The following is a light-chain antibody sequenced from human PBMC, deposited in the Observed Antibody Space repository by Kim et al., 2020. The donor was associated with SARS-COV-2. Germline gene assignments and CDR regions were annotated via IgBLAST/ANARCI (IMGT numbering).Light chain of an antibody. CDR1: SLRTYY. Sequence: SSELTQDPAVSVALGQTVSFTCQGDSLRTYYAGWYQQKPGQAPVLVIYGKNNRPSGIPDRFSGSSPGDTASLFISGAQAEDEADYYCNSRDSSGNLFVFG. CDR2: GKN. V-gene: IGLV3-19*01. J-gene: IGLJ1*01. CDR3: NSRDSSGNLFV.